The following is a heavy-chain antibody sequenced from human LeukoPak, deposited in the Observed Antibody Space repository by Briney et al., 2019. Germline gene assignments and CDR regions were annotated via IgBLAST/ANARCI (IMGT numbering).Heavy chain of an antibody. CDR3: AKDGVPYYYDSSGYWGGYYFDY. V-gene: IGHV3-9*01. Sequence: GGSLRLSCAASGFTFDDYAMHWVRQAPGKGLEWVSGIIWNSGSIGYADSVKGRFTISRDNAKNSLYLQMNSLRAEDTALYYCAKDGVPYYYDSSGYWGGYYFDYWGQGTLVTVSS. J-gene: IGHJ4*02. CDR2: IIWNSGSI. D-gene: IGHD3-22*01. CDR1: GFTFDDYA.